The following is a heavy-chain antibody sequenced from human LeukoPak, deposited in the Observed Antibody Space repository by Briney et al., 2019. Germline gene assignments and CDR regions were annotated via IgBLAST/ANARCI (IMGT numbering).Heavy chain of an antibody. CDR3: ARDTYGDYTFDY. V-gene: IGHV3-21*01. Sequence: GGSLRLSCAASGFTFSSYSMNWVRQAPGKGLEWVSSISSSSSYIYYADSVKGRFTISRDNAKNSLYLQMNSLRAEDTAVYYCARDTYGDYTFDYWGQGTLVTVSS. CDR1: GFTFSSYS. D-gene: IGHD4-17*01. J-gene: IGHJ4*02. CDR2: ISSSSSYI.